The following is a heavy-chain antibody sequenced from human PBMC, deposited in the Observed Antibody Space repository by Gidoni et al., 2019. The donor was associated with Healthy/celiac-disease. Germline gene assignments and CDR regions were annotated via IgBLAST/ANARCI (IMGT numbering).Heavy chain of an antibody. CDR2: ISGSGGST. J-gene: IGHJ4*02. D-gene: IGHD4-17*01. V-gene: IGHV3-23*01. CDR3: AKDGRDGDLFDY. CDR1: GFPFSSYA. Sequence: EVQLLESGGGLVQPGGSLRLSCAASGFPFSSYAMSWVRQAPGKGLEWVAAISGSGGSTYYADSVKGRFTISRDNSKNTLYLQMNSLRAEDTAVYYCAKDGRDGDLFDYWGQGTLVTVSS.